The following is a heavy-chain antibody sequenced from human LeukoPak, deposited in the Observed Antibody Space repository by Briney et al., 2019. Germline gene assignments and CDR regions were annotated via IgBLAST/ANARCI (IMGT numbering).Heavy chain of an antibody. Sequence: PSETLSLTCAVSGYSISSGYYWGWIRQPPGKGLEWIGSIYHSGSTYYNPSLKSRVTISVDTSKNQFSLKLSSVTAEDPAVYYCARGEVPAAINYFDYWGQGTLVTVSS. CDR2: IYHSGST. J-gene: IGHJ4*02. CDR1: GYSISSGYY. D-gene: IGHD2-2*01. CDR3: ARGEVPAAINYFDY. V-gene: IGHV4-38-2*01.